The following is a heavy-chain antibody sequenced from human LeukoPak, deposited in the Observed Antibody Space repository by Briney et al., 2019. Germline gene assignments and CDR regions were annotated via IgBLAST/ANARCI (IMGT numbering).Heavy chain of an antibody. CDR1: GYFISSGYY. Sequence: SETLSLTCAVSGYFISSGYYWGWIRQPPGKGLEWIGNIYHSGRTYFNPSLKSRVTISVDTSKNQFSLKLSSVTAADTAVYYCARILGAYCSGGSCPDAFDIWGQGTVVTVSS. D-gene: IGHD2-15*01. CDR2: IYHSGRT. J-gene: IGHJ3*02. CDR3: ARILGAYCSGGSCPDAFDI. V-gene: IGHV4-38-2*01.